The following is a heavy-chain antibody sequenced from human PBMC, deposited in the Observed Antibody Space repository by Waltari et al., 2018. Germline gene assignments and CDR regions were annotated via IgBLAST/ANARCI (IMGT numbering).Heavy chain of an antibody. Sequence: EVQLVESGGGLVQPGGSLRLSCAASGFTVSSYWMSWVRQAPGKGLEWVANIKQDGSEKYYVDSVKGRFTISRDNAKNSLYLQMNSLRAEDTAVYYCARDGNILTGYYPGAFDIWGQGTMVTVSS. CDR1: GFTVSSYW. V-gene: IGHV3-7*01. J-gene: IGHJ3*02. D-gene: IGHD3-9*01. CDR2: IKQDGSEK. CDR3: ARDGNILTGYYPGAFDI.